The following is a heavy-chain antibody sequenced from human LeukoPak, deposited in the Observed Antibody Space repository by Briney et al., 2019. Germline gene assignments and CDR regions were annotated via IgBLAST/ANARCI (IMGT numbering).Heavy chain of an antibody. J-gene: IGHJ4*02. CDR2: IYTSGSP. CDR1: TDSITSFY. CDR3: AARNKPGIVAREFEY. V-gene: IGHV4-4*07. D-gene: IGHD6-6*01. Sequence: SQTLSPTSTVYTDSITSFYLTWIRPPAGKGLEWIGRIYTSGSPHYNPSLKSRVTMSITTPKTQFSLKLTSVTAADTAVYYCAARNKPGIVAREFEYWGQGTLVTVSS.